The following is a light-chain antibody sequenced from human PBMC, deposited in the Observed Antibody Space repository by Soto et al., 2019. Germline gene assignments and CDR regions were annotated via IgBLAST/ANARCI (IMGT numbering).Light chain of an antibody. CDR3: QQYSSYSTWT. V-gene: IGKV1-5*03. J-gene: IGKJ1*01. CDR1: QYVGSS. Sequence: DIQMTQSPPTLSASVGDRVTITCRASQYVGSSLAWYQQKPGNAPNLLIYKASTLKSGVPSRFSGSASGTEFTLTISSLQPDDFSAYYCQQYSSYSTWTFGQGTRVEIK. CDR2: KAS.